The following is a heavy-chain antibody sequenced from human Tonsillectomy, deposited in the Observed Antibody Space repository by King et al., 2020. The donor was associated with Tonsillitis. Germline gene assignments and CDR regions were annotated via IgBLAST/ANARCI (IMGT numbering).Heavy chain of an antibody. CDR3: ATAPGYWTSAPFDY. D-gene: IGHD2-8*02. CDR1: GLIFSEAW. V-gene: IGHV3-15*01. Sequence: VQLVESGGDLAKPGGSLRLSCAASGLIFSEAWMSWVRQAPGKGPEWVGRIKSKTDGGTTDYAAPLKGRFTISRDDSTHTLYLQMNSLKNEDTAVYYCATAPGYWTSAPFDYWGQGTLVTVSS. J-gene: IGHJ4*02. CDR2: IKSKTDGGTT.